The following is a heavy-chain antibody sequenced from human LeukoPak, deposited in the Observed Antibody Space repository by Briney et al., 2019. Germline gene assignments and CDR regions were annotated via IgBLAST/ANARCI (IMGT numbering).Heavy chain of an antibody. CDR2: INHSEDT. Sequence: KPSETLSLTCAVYGGSFSDYYWSWIRQPPGKGLERIGEINHSEDTNYNPSLKSRVTISVATSKSRFSLNLTSVTDADTAVYYCARVLPPVRARTFITMIRGATTGPYIWFDPWGQGTLVTVSS. D-gene: IGHD3-10*01. V-gene: IGHV4-34*01. CDR3: ARVLPPVRARTFITMIRGATTGPYIWFDP. CDR1: GGSFSDYY. J-gene: IGHJ5*02.